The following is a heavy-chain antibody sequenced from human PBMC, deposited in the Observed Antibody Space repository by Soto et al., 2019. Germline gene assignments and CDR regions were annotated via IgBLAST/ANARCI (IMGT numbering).Heavy chain of an antibody. CDR3: ARVVPGAEAWFGP. CDR2: ISLYSDGT. J-gene: IGHJ5*02. V-gene: IGHV1-18*01. Sequence: ASVKVSCTTSGSTFSNDGITWVRQAPGQPLEWLGWISLYSDGTNYAQKFQGRVSMTTDTSTTTAYMELRSLRSDDTAVYYCARVVPGAEAWFGPWGQGTLVTVSS. CDR1: GSTFSNDG. D-gene: IGHD2-2*01.